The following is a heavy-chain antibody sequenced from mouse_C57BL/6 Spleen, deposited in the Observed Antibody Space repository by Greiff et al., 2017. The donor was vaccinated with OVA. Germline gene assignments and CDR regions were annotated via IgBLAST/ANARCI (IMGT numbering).Heavy chain of an antibody. J-gene: IGHJ1*03. CDR1: GFTFSDYG. CDR3: ARSLTGTSWYFDV. Sequence: EVKLMESGGGLVKPGGPLKLSCAASGFTFSDYGMHWVRQAPEKGLEWVAYISSGSSTIYYADTVKGRFTISRDNAKNTLFLQMTSLRSEDTAMYYCARSLTGTSWYFDVWGTGTTVTVSS. D-gene: IGHD4-1*01. V-gene: IGHV5-17*01. CDR2: ISSGSSTI.